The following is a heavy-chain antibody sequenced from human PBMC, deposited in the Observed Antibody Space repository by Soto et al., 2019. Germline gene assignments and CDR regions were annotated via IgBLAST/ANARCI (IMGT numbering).Heavy chain of an antibody. J-gene: IGHJ6*02. CDR2: IIPIFGTA. D-gene: IGHD3-10*01. V-gene: IGHV1-69*06. Sequence: QVQLVQSGAEVKKPGSSVKVSCKASGGTFSNYAISWVRQAPGQGLEWMGGIIPIFGTANYAQKFQGRVTITADRSTSTAYMELSSLRSEDTAVYYCARTYYYGSGSYYPYYYYGMDVWGQGTTVTVSS. CDR1: GGTFSNYA. CDR3: ARTYYYGSGSYYPYYYYGMDV.